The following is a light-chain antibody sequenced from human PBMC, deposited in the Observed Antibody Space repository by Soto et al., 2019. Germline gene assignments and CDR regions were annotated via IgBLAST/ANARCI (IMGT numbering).Light chain of an antibody. J-gene: IGKJ1*01. CDR2: DAS. Sequence: ALQLTQSPSSLSASVGDRVTITCRASQGISSALAWYQQKPGKAPKLLIYDASSLESGVPSRFSGSGSGSDFTLTISSLQPEDFATYYCQQFNSYPRTFGQGTKVEIK. CDR3: QQFNSYPRT. CDR1: QGISSA. V-gene: IGKV1-13*02.